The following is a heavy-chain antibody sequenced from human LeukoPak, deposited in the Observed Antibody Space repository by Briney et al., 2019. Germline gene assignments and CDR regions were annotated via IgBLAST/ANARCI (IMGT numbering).Heavy chain of an antibody. Sequence: ASVKVSCKASGYTFTSYGISWVRQAPGQGLEWMGWINPNSGGTNYAQKFQGRVTMTRDTSISTAYMELSRLRSDDTAVYYCARELSWGYYYDSSGYFYWGQGTLVTVSS. CDR1: GYTFTSYG. D-gene: IGHD3-22*01. CDR2: INPNSGGT. J-gene: IGHJ4*02. CDR3: ARELSWGYYYDSSGYFY. V-gene: IGHV1-2*02.